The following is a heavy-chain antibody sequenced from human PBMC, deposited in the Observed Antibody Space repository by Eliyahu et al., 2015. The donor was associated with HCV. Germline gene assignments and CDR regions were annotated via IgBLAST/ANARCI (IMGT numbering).Heavy chain of an antibody. CDR3: ARHDNIVVVVAAHGFDY. CDR2: VYYSGNT. CDR1: GGSISSXSMXY. J-gene: IGHJ4*02. V-gene: IGHV4-39*01. D-gene: IGHD2-15*01. Sequence: QLQLQESGPGLVKPSETLSLTCTVSGGSISSXSMXYWGWXRXPPGKGLEWXGSVYYSGNTYYXPSLKSRVTISVDTSKNQFSLKLSSVTAADTAVYYCARHDNIVVVVAAHGFDYWGQGILVTVSS.